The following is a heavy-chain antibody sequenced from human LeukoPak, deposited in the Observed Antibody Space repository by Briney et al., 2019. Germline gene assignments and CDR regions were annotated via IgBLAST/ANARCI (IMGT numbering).Heavy chain of an antibody. CDR1: GFTFSDYG. D-gene: IGHD1-7*01. CDR3: AKVGNWKYGHHDY. CDR2: ISGSGDST. V-gene: IGHV3-23*01. Sequence: GGSLRLSCAASGFTFSDYGMSWVRQAPGKGLEWVSLISGSGDSTYYADSVKGRFAISRDNSKNTLSLQMNSLRAEDTAVYYCAKVGNWKYGHHDYWGQGSLVTVSS. J-gene: IGHJ4*02.